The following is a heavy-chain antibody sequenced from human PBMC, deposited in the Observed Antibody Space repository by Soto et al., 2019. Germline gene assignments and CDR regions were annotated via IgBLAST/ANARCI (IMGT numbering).Heavy chain of an antibody. CDR3: ARLAFSYDFWSGYPRPDYYYYMDV. Sequence: SETLSLTCTVSGGSISSSSYYWGWIRQPPGKGLEWIGSIYYGGSTYYNPSLKSRVTISVDTSKNQFSLKLSSVTAADTAVYYCARLAFSYDFWSGYPRPDYYYYMDVWGEGTTVTVSS. V-gene: IGHV4-39*01. CDR2: IYYGGST. J-gene: IGHJ6*03. D-gene: IGHD3-3*01. CDR1: GGSISSSSYY.